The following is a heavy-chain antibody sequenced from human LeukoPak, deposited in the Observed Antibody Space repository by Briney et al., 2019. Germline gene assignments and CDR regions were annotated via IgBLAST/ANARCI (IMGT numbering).Heavy chain of an antibody. V-gene: IGHV4-30-4*01. D-gene: IGHD3-10*01. CDR2: IYYSGST. Sequence: PSETLSLTCTVSGGPVNSYYWSWIRQPPGKGLEWIGYIYYSGSTYYNPSLKSRVTISVDTSKNQFSLKLSSVTAADTAVYYCATYYYGSGSYQNAFDIWGQGTMVTVSS. CDR3: ATYYYGSGSYQNAFDI. CDR1: GGPVNSYY. J-gene: IGHJ3*02.